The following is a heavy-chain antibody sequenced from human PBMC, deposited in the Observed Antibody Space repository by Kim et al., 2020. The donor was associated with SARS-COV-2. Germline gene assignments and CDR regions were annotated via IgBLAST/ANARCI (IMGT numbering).Heavy chain of an antibody. CDR3: AKMSSGGWRPIDY. J-gene: IGHJ4*02. D-gene: IGHD6-19*01. Sequence: GGSLRLSCAASGFTFSSYAMSWVRRAPGKGLEWVSAISGSGTTTYYADSVKGRFTLSSDNSKNTLYLQLNSLRAEDTAVYYCAKMSSGGWRPIDYCGQGTLVTVSS. CDR2: ISGSGTTT. V-gene: IGHV3-23*01. CDR1: GFTFSSYA.